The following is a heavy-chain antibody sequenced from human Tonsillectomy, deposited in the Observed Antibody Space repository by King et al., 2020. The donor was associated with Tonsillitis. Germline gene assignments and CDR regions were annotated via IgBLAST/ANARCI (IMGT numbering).Heavy chain of an antibody. D-gene: IGHD3/OR15-3a*01. J-gene: IGHJ6*02. V-gene: IGHV3-33*05. CDR1: GFSFSSYG. CDR2: ISNDGSNK. Sequence: QLVQSGGGVVQPGRSLRLSCAASGFSFSSYGIHWVRQAPGKGLEWVAVISNDGSNKYYADSVKGRFTISRDNSKNTLYLQMNSLRADDTAVYYCARVLGGLDWSYGMDVWGQGTTVTVSS. CDR3: ARVLGGLDWSYGMDV.